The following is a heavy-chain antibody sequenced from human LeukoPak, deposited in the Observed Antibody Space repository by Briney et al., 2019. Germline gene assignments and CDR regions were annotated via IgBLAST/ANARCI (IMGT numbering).Heavy chain of an antibody. CDR1: GFTFRSYE. Sequence: GGSLRLSCAASGFTFRSYEMNWVRQAPGKGLEWVSYISSSGSTIYYADSVKGRFTISRDNAKNSLYLQMNSLRAEDTAVYYCAREGYGFYDYWGQGTLVTVSS. CDR3: AREGYGFYDY. D-gene: IGHD5-18*01. J-gene: IGHJ4*02. V-gene: IGHV3-48*03. CDR2: ISSSGSTI.